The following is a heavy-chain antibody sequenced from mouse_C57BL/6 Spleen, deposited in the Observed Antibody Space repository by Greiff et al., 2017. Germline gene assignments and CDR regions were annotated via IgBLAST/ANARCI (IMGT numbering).Heavy chain of an antibody. D-gene: IGHD2-4*01. J-gene: IGHJ4*01. CDR1: GYTFTSYW. Sequence: QVQLQQPGAELVKPGASVKVSCKASGYTFTSYWMHWVKQRPGQGLEWIGRIHPSDSDTNYNQKFKGKATLTVDKSSSTAYLQLSSLTSEDSAVYYCARDYDRGDAMDYWGQGTSVTVSS. CDR2: IHPSDSDT. V-gene: IGHV1-74*01. CDR3: ARDYDRGDAMDY.